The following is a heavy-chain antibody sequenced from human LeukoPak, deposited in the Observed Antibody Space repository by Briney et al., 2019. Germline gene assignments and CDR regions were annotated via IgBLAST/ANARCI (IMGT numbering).Heavy chain of an antibody. V-gene: IGHV4-59*12. CDR1: GGSISSYY. D-gene: IGHD4-17*01. CDR2: IYHSGST. J-gene: IGHJ4*02. Sequence: SETLSLTCTVSGGSISSYYWSWIRQPPGKWLEWIGEIYHSGSTNYNPSLKSRVTVSVDKFKNEFSLNLTSVTAADTAMYYCVREGSDYVRFFDYWGQGTLVTVSS. CDR3: VREGSDYVRFFDY.